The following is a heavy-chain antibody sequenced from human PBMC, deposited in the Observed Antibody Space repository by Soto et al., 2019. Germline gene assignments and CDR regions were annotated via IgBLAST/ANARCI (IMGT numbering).Heavy chain of an antibody. CDR1: GYTFTSYA. J-gene: IGHJ5*02. CDR2: INAGNGNT. Sequence: ASVKVSCKASGYTFTSYAMHWVRQAPGQRLEWMGWINAGNGNTKYSQKFQGRVTITRDTSASTAYMELSSLRSEDTAVYYCVWGITGTEGKWFDPWGEGTLVTVYS. D-gene: IGHD1-7*01. CDR3: VWGITGTEGKWFDP. V-gene: IGHV1-3*01.